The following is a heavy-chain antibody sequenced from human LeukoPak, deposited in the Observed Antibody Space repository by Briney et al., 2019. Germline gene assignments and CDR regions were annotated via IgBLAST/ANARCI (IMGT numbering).Heavy chain of an antibody. V-gene: IGHV4-38-2*02. CDR2: IYHSGNT. CDR3: ARAIAYYYDSSGLDP. D-gene: IGHD3-22*01. CDR1: GYSISSGYY. Sequence: SETLSLTCTVSGYSISSGYYWGWIRQPPGKGLEWIGDIYHSGNTYYNPSLKSRVTISVDTSKNQFSLKLSSVTAADTAVYYCARAIAYYYDSSGLDPWGQGTLVTVSS. J-gene: IGHJ5*02.